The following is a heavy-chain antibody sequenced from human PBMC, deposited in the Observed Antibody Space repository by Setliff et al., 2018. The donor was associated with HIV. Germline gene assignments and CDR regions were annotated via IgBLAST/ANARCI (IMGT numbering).Heavy chain of an antibody. CDR2: ISGSGGST. V-gene: IGHV3-23*01. CDR3: TKQGALHWYFDL. CDR1: GFTFSSYA. J-gene: IGHJ2*01. Sequence: PGGSLRLSCAAPGFTFSSYAMSWVRQAPGKGLEWVSAISGSGGSTYYADSVKGRFTISRDNSKNTLYLQMNSLRAEDTAVYYCTKQGALHWYFDLWGRGTLVTVSS.